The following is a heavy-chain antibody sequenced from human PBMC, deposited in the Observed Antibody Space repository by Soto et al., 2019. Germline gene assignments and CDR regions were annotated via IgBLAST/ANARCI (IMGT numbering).Heavy chain of an antibody. V-gene: IGHV3-30*18. CDR2: ISYDGSNK. D-gene: IGHD4-4*01. CDR1: GFTFSSYG. Sequence: GGSLRLSCAASGFTFSSYGMHWVRQAPGKGLEWVAVISYDGSNKYYAYFVKGRFTISRDNSKNTLYLQMNSLRAEDTAVYYCAKELYSKKPRTNLSPLDYWGQGTLVTVSS. J-gene: IGHJ4*02. CDR3: AKELYSKKPRTNLSPLDY.